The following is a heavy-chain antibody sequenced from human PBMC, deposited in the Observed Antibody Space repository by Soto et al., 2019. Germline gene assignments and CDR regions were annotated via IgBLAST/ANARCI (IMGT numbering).Heavy chain of an antibody. D-gene: IGHD3-3*01. J-gene: IGHJ5*02. V-gene: IGHV1-18*01. CDR2: ISTDNGNT. CDR1: GYTFSNFG. CDR3: ARDWRGAEGFDP. Sequence: GASVKVSCKASGYTFSNFGISWVRQAPGQGLEWLGWISTDNGNTKYAQKFQGRVTMTADTAATTAYMELRNLTSDDTAVYFCARDWRGAEGFDPWGQGTLVTVSS.